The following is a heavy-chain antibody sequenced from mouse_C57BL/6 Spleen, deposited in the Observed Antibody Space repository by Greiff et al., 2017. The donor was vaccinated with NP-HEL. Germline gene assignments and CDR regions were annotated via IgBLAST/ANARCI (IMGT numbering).Heavy chain of an antibody. V-gene: IGHV6-3*01. CDR2: IRLKSDNYAT. D-gene: IGHD3-2*02. Sequence: DVHLVESGGGLVQPGGSMKLSCVASGFTFSNYWLNWVRQSPEKGLEWVAQIRLKSDNYATHYAESVKGRFTISRDDSKSSVYLQMNNLRAEDTGIYYCTGGYVSYWYFDVWGTGTTVTVSS. J-gene: IGHJ1*03. CDR3: TGGYVSYWYFDV. CDR1: GFTFSNYW.